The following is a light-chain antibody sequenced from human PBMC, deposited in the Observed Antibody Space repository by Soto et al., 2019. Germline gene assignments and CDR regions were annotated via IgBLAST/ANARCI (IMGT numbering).Light chain of an antibody. CDR2: DAS. Sequence: VGLRQTPATLSLSPGERATLSCRASQSVSSYLAWYQQKPGQAPRLLIYDASNRATGIPARFSGSGSGTDFTLTISSLEPEDFAVYYCQQRSNWLTFGGGTKVDIK. CDR1: QSVSSY. CDR3: QQRSNWLT. J-gene: IGKJ4*01. V-gene: IGKV3-11*01.